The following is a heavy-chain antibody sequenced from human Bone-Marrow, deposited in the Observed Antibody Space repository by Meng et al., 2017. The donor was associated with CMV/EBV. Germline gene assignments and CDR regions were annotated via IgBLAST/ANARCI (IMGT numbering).Heavy chain of an antibody. CDR2: IYYSGST. J-gene: IGHJ4*02. Sequence: RLPRQESGPGLVKPSETLSLTCTVSGGSISSSSYYWGWIRQPPGKGLEWIGSIYYSGSTYHNPSLKSRVTISVDTSKNQFSLKLSSVTAADTAVYYCAREGAVDYYFDYWGQGTLVTVSS. V-gene: IGHV4-39*06. CDR3: AREGAVDYYFDY. CDR1: GGSISSSSYY. D-gene: IGHD6-19*01.